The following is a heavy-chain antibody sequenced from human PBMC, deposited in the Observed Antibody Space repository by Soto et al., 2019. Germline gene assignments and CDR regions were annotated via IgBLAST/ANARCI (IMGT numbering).Heavy chain of an antibody. V-gene: IGHV4-39*07. Sequence: PSETLSLTCTVSGGSISSSSYYWGWIRQPPGKGLEWIGSIYYSGSTYYNPSPKSRVTISIDTSKNQFSLKFNSVTAADTAVYYCAREGYNFGPFDYWGQGALVTVSS. CDR2: IYYSGST. D-gene: IGHD5-18*01. J-gene: IGHJ4*02. CDR3: AREGYNFGPFDY. CDR1: GGSISSSSYY.